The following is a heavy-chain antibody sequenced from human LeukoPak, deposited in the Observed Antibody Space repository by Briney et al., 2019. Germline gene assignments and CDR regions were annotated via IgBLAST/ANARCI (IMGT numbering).Heavy chain of an antibody. D-gene: IGHD2-15*01. J-gene: IGHJ3*02. CDR3: AKSSGEGLVDI. Sequence: SETLSLTCAVYGGSFSGDFWSWIRQSPGKGLEWIGEINHGGSTTYNPSLKSRVTISLDTSRNQFSLTLNSVTAAATPVYYCAKSSGEGLVDIWGQGTRVTVSS. CDR1: GGSFSGDF. V-gene: IGHV4-34*01. CDR2: INHGGST.